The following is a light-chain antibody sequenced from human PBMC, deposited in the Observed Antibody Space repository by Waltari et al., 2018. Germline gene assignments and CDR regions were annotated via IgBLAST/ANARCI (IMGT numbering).Light chain of an antibody. J-gene: IGKJ4*01. CDR2: HAS. CDR1: QTIGLS. Sequence: TVVTQSPATLSVSPGERASLSCRTSQTIGLSLAWYQQKPGQAPRLLIYHASTRATGIPARFSGSGFGTDFTLTISSLEPEDFAVYFCQQGSMWPLTFGGGTTVEIK. V-gene: IGKV3-11*01. CDR3: QQGSMWPLT.